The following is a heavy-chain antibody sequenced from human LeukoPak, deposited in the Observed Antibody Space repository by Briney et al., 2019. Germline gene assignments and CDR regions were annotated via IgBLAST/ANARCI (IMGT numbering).Heavy chain of an antibody. D-gene: IGHD6-13*01. V-gene: IGHV4-30-4*08. CDR2: IYYSGST. J-gene: IGHJ3*02. CDR3: ARDFIATTGAFDI. Sequence: SQTLSLTCTVSGGSISSGDYYWSWIRQPPGKGLEGIGYIYYSGSTYYNPSLKSRVTISVDTSKNQFSLKLSSVTAADTAVYYCARDFIATTGAFDIWGQGTMVTVSS. CDR1: GGSISSGDYY.